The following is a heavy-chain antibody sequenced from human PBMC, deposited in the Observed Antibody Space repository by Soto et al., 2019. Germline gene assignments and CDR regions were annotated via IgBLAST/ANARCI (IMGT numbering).Heavy chain of an antibody. CDR2: IYHSGST. D-gene: IGHD6-13*01. CDR1: GGSINIPDHY. V-gene: IGHV4-30-4*01. CDR3: AREEAAAGTLLSNNGFDP. Sequence: SETLSLTCTVSGGSINIPDHYWSWIRQPPGKGLEWIGYIYHSGSTYYNTSLKSRVAISVDKSKNQFSLKLSSVTAADTAVYYCAREEAAAGTLLSNNGFDPWGQGTLVTVSS. J-gene: IGHJ5*02.